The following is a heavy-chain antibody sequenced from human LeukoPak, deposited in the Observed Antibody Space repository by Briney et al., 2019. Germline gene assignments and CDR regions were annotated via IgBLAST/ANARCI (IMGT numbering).Heavy chain of an antibody. Sequence: GGSLRLSCAASGFTFSSYAMNWVRQAPGEGLEWLSAISGSGGSIYYADSVRGRFTISRDNSRNTLYLQMNSLRAADTAIYYCAKSIDYGGYFGHGGQGPRVTVS. J-gene: IGHJ4*02. D-gene: IGHD4-23*01. CDR3: AKSIDYGGYFGH. CDR1: GFTFSSYA. CDR2: ISGSGGSI. V-gene: IGHV3-23*01.